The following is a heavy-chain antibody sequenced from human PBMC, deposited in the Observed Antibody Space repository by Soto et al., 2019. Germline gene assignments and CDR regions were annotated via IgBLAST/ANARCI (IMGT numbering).Heavy chain of an antibody. Sequence: GSLRLSCAASGFTFSSYWMHWVRQAPGKGLVWVSRINTDGSTTTYADSVKGRFTISRDNAKNTLYLQMNSLRAEDTALYYCARDIGTMIVAYNWFDPWGQGTLVTVSS. D-gene: IGHD3-22*01. CDR3: ARDIGTMIVAYNWFDP. CDR2: INTDGSTT. V-gene: IGHV3-74*01. CDR1: GFTFSSYW. J-gene: IGHJ5*02.